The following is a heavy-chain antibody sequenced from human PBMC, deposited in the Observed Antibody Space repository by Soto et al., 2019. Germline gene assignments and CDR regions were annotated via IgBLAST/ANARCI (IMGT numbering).Heavy chain of an antibody. V-gene: IGHV1-18*01. Sequence: QVQLVQSGAEVKKPGASVKVSCKASGYTFTSYGISWVRQAPGQGLEWMGWISACNGNTNYAQKLRGRVTMTTDTSTSTAYMELRSLRSDDTAVYYWARDWDGSGAWGWFDPWGQGTLVTVSS. J-gene: IGHJ5*02. CDR2: ISACNGNT. CDR3: ARDWDGSGAWGWFDP. CDR1: GYTFTSYG. D-gene: IGHD3-10*01.